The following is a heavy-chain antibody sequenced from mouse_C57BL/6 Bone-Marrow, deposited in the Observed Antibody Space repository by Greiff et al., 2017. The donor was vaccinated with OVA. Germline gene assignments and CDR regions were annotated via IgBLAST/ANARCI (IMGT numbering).Heavy chain of an antibody. J-gene: IGHJ2*01. CDR3: ARDYYGSSSYYFDD. V-gene: IGHV14-2*01. Sequence: EVKLMESGAELVKPGASVKLSCTASGFNIQDYYMHWVKQRTEQGLEWIGRIDPEDGETKYAPKFQGKATITADTSSNTAYLQLSSRTSEDTAVYYCARDYYGSSSYYFDDWGQGTTLTVSS. CDR2: IDPEDGET. D-gene: IGHD1-1*01. CDR1: GFNIQDYY.